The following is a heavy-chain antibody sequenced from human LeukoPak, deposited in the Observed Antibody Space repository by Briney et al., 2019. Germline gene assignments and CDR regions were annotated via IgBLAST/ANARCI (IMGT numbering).Heavy chain of an antibody. V-gene: IGHV1-3*01. CDR1: GFTFTSYA. CDR3: ARGGVLMEAGSSSPQTP. J-gene: IGHJ4*02. D-gene: IGHD6-13*01. CDR2: INAGNGNT. Sequence: ASVKVSCKASGFTFTSYAMHWVRQAPGQRLEWMGWINAGNGNTKYSQKFQGRVTITRDTSASTAYMELSSLRSEDTAVYYCARGGVLMEAGSSSPQTPWGQGTLVTVSS.